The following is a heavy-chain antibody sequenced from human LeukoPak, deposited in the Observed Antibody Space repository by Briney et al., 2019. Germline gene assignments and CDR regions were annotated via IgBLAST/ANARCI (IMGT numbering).Heavy chain of an antibody. CDR3: ARDHGTYYDFWSGYWAPTVNYYYYYGMDV. Sequence: GGSLRLSCAASGFTFSSYAMHWVRQAPGKGLEWVAVISYDGSNKYYADSVKGRFTISRDNSKTTLYLQMNSLRAEDTAVYYCARDHGTYYDFWSGYWAPTVNYYYYYGMDVWGQGTTVTVSS. J-gene: IGHJ6*02. CDR1: GFTFSSYA. V-gene: IGHV3-30*04. D-gene: IGHD3-3*01. CDR2: ISYDGSNK.